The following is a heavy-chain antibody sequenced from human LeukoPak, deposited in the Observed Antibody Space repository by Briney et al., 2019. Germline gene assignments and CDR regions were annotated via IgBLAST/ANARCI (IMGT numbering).Heavy chain of an antibody. CDR1: GGTFSSYA. CDR3: ARDIRFGELGY. V-gene: IGHV1-69*04. Sequence: SVKVSCKASGGTFSSYAISWVRQAPGQGLEWMGRIIPILGIANYAQKFQGRVTITADKSTSTAYMELSSLRSEDTAVYYCARDIRFGELGYWGQGTLVTVSS. CDR2: IIPILGIA. D-gene: IGHD3-10*01. J-gene: IGHJ4*02.